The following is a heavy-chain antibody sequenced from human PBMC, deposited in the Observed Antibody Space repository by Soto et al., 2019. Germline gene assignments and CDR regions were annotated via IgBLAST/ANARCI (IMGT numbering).Heavy chain of an antibody. CDR3: ARNRNDYIWGSYRPRDGFDP. CDR2: IYYSGST. Sequence: QLQLQESGPGLVKPSETLSLTCTVSGGSISSSSYYWGWIRQPPGKGLAWIGSIYYSGSTYYNPSLKSRVTISVDTSKNQFSLKLSSVTAADTAVYYCARNRNDYIWGSYRPRDGFDPWGQGTLVTVSS. J-gene: IGHJ5*02. V-gene: IGHV4-39*01. D-gene: IGHD3-16*02. CDR1: GGSISSSSYY.